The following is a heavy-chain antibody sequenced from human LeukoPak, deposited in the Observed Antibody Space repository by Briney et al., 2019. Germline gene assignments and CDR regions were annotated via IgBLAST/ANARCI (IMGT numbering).Heavy chain of an antibody. V-gene: IGHV5-51*01. CDR2: IYPGDSDT. D-gene: IGHD3-22*01. Sequence: ESLKISCKGSGYSFTSYWIGWVRQMPGKGLEWMGIIYPGDSDTRYSPSFQGQVTISADKSISTAYLQWSSLKASDTAMYYCARSNLPDYYDSSGYPDYWGQGTLVTVSS. J-gene: IGHJ4*02. CDR3: ARSNLPDYYDSSGYPDY. CDR1: GYSFTSYW.